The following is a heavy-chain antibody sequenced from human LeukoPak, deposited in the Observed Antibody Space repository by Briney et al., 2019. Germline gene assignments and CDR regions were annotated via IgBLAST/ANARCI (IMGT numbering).Heavy chain of an antibody. CDR3: ARASIAAAGDY. J-gene: IGHJ4*02. CDR1: GGSISSYY. CDR2: IYYSGST. Sequence: PSETLSLPCTVSGGSISSYYWSWIRQPPGKGLEWIGYIYYSGSTSYNPSLKSRVTISVDTSKKQFSLKLSSVTAADTAVYYCARASIAAAGDYWGQGTLVTVSS. V-gene: IGHV4-59*12. D-gene: IGHD6-13*01.